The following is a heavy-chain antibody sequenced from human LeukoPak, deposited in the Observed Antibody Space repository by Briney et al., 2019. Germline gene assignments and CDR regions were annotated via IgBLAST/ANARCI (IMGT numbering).Heavy chain of an antibody. CDR2: IIPILGIA. CDR3: ARRKKITSTVVSEEDYFDY. Sequence: SVKVSCKASGGTFSSYAISWVRQAPGQGLEWMGRIIPILGIANYAQKFQGRVTITADKSTSTAYMELSSLRSEDTAVYYCARRKKITSTVVSEEDYFDYWGQGTLVTVSS. CDR1: GGTFSSYA. J-gene: IGHJ4*02. V-gene: IGHV1-69*04. D-gene: IGHD4-23*01.